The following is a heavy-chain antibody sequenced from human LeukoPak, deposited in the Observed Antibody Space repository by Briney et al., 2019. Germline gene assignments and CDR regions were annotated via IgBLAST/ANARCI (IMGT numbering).Heavy chain of an antibody. CDR2: IYDSGST. CDR3: ARCRYSSSPDFEY. V-gene: IGHV4-59*08. Sequence: SETLSLTCTVSGGSINSYYWSWIRQPPGKGLEWIGYIYDSGSTNYNPSLKSRVTISVDTSKNQFSLKLSSVTAADTAVYYCARCRYSSSPDFEYWGQGTLVTVSS. CDR1: GGSINSYY. J-gene: IGHJ4*02. D-gene: IGHD6-13*01.